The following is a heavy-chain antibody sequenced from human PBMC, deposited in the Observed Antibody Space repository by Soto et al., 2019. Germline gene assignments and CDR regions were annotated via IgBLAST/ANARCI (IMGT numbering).Heavy chain of an antibody. V-gene: IGHV1-69*08. CDR3: ARDIDGYNQRGFVDI. CDR2: IIPILGIA. CDR1: GGTFSSYT. Sequence: QVQLVQSGAEVKKPGSSVKVSCKASGGTFSSYTISWVRQAPGQGLEWMGRIIPILGIANYAQKFQGRVTITADKSTSTAYMELSSLRSEDTAVYYCARDIDGYNQRGFVDIWGQGTMVTVSS. D-gene: IGHD5-12*01. J-gene: IGHJ3*02.